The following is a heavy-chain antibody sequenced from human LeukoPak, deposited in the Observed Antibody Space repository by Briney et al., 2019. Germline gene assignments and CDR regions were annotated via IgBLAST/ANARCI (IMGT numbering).Heavy chain of an antibody. V-gene: IGHV4-39*07. D-gene: IGHD6-13*01. Sequence: SETLSLTCTVSGGSISSSSYYWGWIRQPPGKGLEWIGSIYYSGSTYYNPSLKSRVTISVDTSKNQFSLKLSSVTAADTAVYYCARVRSPGIAAAGPFDYWGQGTLVTVSS. CDR3: ARVRSPGIAAAGPFDY. CDR1: GGSISSSSYY. J-gene: IGHJ4*02. CDR2: IYYSGST.